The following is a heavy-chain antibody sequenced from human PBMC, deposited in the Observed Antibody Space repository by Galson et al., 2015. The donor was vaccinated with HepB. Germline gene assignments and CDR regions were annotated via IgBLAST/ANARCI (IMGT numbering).Heavy chain of an antibody. CDR2: SSENGRST. V-gene: IGHV3-23*01. Sequence: SLRLSCAAPGFNLKNYVMNWVRQAPGKGLEWVALSSENGRSTFYSDSVKGRFIISRDISKNTVYLQMNSLRAEDTARYHCAKVLPQNGWAAVDYWGQGTLVTVSS. CDR3: AKVLPQNGWAAVDY. J-gene: IGHJ4*02. D-gene: IGHD6-25*01. CDR1: GFNLKNYV.